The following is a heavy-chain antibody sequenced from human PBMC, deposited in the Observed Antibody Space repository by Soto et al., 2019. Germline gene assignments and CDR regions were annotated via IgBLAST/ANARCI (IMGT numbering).Heavy chain of an antibody. CDR2: IIPIFGTA. CDR1: GGTFSSYA. Sequence: GASVKVSCKASGGTFSSYAISWVRQAPGQGLEWMGGIIPIFGTANYAQKFQGRVTITADESTSTAYMELSSLRSEDTAVYYCARTGHGDPTKWFDPWGQGTLVTVSS. V-gene: IGHV1-69*13. J-gene: IGHJ5*02. D-gene: IGHD4-17*01. CDR3: ARTGHGDPTKWFDP.